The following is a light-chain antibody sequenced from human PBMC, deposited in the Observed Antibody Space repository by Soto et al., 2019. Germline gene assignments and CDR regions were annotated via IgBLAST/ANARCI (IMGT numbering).Light chain of an antibody. V-gene: IGKV3-20*01. CDR2: GSS. Sequence: EIVLTQSPGTLSLSPGERATLSCRASQSVSSGYLAWYQQKPGQAPSLLIYGSSTRATGTPDRFSGSGSGTDFTLTVSRLEPEDFAVYYCQQYGTSPQTVGQGTKVDIK. J-gene: IGKJ1*01. CDR3: QQYGTSPQT. CDR1: QSVSSGY.